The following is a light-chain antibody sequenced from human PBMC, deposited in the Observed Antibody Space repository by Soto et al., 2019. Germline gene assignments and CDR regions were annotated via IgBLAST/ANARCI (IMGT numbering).Light chain of an antibody. CDR3: SSYAGNSIGV. CDR1: SSDVGAYKY. J-gene: IGLJ3*02. Sequence: QSVLTQPPSASGSPGQSVTISCTGTSSDVGAYKYVSWYQQHPGKAPKVMIYEVSKRPSGVPDRFSGSKSGNTASLTVSGLQADDEADYYCSSYAGNSIGVFGGGTKLT. CDR2: EVS. V-gene: IGLV2-8*01.